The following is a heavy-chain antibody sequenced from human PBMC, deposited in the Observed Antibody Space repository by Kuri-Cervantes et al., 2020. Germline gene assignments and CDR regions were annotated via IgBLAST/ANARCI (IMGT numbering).Heavy chain of an antibody. CDR1: GLIFSNYD. CDR3: ARGLKGDFWSGYYYFDY. D-gene: IGHD3-3*01. Sequence: GESLKISCAASGLIFSNYDMHWVRQTTRKGLEWVASIDTAGATDYLGSVKGRFTISRENAKNSVYLQMNSLGAGDTAVYYCARGLKGDFWSGYYYFDYWGQGTLVTVSS. CDR2: IDTAGAT. V-gene: IGHV3-13*01. J-gene: IGHJ4*02.